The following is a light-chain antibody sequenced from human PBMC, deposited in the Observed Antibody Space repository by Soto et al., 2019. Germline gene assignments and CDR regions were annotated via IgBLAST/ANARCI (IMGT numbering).Light chain of an antibody. V-gene: IGKV1-5*01. CDR2: DAS. CDR3: QQYNSYSQT. J-gene: IGKJ1*01. CDR1: QSVRNW. Sequence: DIQMTQSPSTLFASVGDRVTITCRASQSVRNWLAWYQQKPGKAPKLLIYDASSLESGVPSRFSGSGSGTEFTLTISSLQPDDFATYYCQQYNSYSQTFGQGTKVEIK.